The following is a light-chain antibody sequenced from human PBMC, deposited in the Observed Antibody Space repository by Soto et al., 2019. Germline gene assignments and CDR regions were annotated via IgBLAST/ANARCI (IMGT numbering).Light chain of an antibody. CDR1: QSVSSN. Sequence: EIGMTQSRATLSVSPXEXATRACRASQSVSSNLAWYQQKPGQAPRLLIYGASTRATGIPARFSGSGSGTEFTLTISSLQSEDFAVYYCQQYNNWPPLTFGGGTKVEIK. V-gene: IGKV3-15*01. CDR3: QQYNNWPPLT. J-gene: IGKJ4*01. CDR2: GAS.